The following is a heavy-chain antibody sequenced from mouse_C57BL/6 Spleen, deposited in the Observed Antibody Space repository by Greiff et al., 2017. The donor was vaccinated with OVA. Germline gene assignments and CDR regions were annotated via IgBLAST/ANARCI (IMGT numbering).Heavy chain of an antibody. CDR3: ARLAEFITMVVAKNFDV. CDR1: GYTFTSYW. J-gene: IGHJ1*03. CDR2: IDPSDSYT. Sequence: VQLQQPGAELVRPGTSVKLSCKASGYTFTSYWMHWVKQRPGQGLEWIGVIDPSDSYTNYNQKFKGKATLTVDTSSSTAYMQLSSLTSEDSAVYYCARLAEFITMVVAKNFDVWGTGTTVTVSS. V-gene: IGHV1-59*01. D-gene: IGHD1-1*01.